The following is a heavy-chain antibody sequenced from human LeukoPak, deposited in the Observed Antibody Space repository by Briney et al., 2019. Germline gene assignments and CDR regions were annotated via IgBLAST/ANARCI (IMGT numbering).Heavy chain of an antibody. CDR1: GGTFSSYA. CDR3: AREIIAAALGY. D-gene: IGHD6-13*01. J-gene: IGHJ4*02. V-gene: IGHV1-69*05. CDR2: IIPIFGTA. Sequence: GASVKVSCKASGGTFSSYAISWVRQAPGQGLEWMGGIIPIFGTANYAQKFQGRVTITRDTSASTAYMELSSLRSEDTAVYYCAREIIAAALGYWGQGTLVTVSS.